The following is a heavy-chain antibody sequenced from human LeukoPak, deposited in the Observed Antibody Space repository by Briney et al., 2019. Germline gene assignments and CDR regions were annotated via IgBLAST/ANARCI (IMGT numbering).Heavy chain of an antibody. Sequence: ASVKVSFTFSGYTLTELSMHWVRQAPGKGLEWRGGFDPYVGATIYAQKFQCRVTMTEDTSTDTAYMELSSLRSEDTAVYYCATVVLYTGYYFDYWGQGTLVTVSS. D-gene: IGHD5-12*01. V-gene: IGHV1-24*01. CDR3: ATVVLYTGYYFDY. CDR1: GYTLTELS. J-gene: IGHJ4*02. CDR2: FDPYVGAT.